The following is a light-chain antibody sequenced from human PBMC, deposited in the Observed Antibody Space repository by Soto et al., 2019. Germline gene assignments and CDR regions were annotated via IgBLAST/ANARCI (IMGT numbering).Light chain of an antibody. J-gene: IGKJ4*01. Sequence: EIVLTQSPATLSLSPGERATLSCRASQSVGSSLAWYQQKPGQAPRLLFYDPSNRAAGVPARFSGSGSGTDLTLTISYLEPEDFAIYYCQQRTNWPLTFGGGTKVEIK. CDR3: QQRTNWPLT. CDR2: DPS. CDR1: QSVGSS. V-gene: IGKV3-11*01.